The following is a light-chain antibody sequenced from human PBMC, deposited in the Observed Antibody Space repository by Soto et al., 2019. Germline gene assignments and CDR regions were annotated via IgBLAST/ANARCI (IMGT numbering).Light chain of an antibody. J-gene: IGLJ2*01. CDR3: SSHSSSSTLVV. CDR1: SSDVGGYNY. CDR2: DVN. V-gene: IGLV2-14*03. Sequence: QSVLTQPASMSGSPGQSITISCTGTSSDVGGYNYVSWYRQHPGKAPKLLIYDVNNRPSGVANRFSGSKSGNTASLTISGLQAEDEDDDYCSSHSSSSTLVVFGGGTKVTVL.